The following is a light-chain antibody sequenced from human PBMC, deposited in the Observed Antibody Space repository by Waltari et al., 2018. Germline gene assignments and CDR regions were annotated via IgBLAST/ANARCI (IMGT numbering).Light chain of an antibody. J-gene: IGKJ4*01. CDR2: DAF. V-gene: IGKV3-11*01. Sequence: SCRASQSSSTDLAWYQQKYGQAPRLLIYDAFNRATGIPARFSGSGSGTDFTLTISSLEPEDFAVYYCQQRSKWPRTFGGGTKVEIK. CDR3: QQRSKWPRT. CDR1: QSSSTD.